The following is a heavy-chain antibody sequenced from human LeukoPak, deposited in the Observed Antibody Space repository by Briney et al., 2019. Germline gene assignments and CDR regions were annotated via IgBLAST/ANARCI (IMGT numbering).Heavy chain of an antibody. CDR3: ARDASYGYLFDY. CDR1: GFTFSSYT. Sequence: GGSLRLSCAASGFTFSSYTMNWVRQAPGKGLEWVSSISSSSSYIYYANSVKGRFTMSRDNAKKSLYLQMNSLRAEDTAVYYCARDASYGYLFDYWGQGTLVTVSS. D-gene: IGHD6-25*01. J-gene: IGHJ4*02. CDR2: ISSSSSYI. V-gene: IGHV3-21*01.